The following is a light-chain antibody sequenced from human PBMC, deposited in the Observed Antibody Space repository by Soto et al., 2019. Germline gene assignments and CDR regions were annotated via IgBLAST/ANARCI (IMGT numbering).Light chain of an antibody. V-gene: IGKV3-15*01. Sequence: EIVMTQSPATLSVSPGERATLSCRASQSVSSNLAWYQQKPGQAPRLLIYGASTRATGIPARFSGSGSGTVFTLTISSLQSEDFAVYYCQQYNNWPPKYTFGQGTKVDIK. J-gene: IGKJ2*01. CDR2: GAS. CDR3: QQYNNWPPKYT. CDR1: QSVSSN.